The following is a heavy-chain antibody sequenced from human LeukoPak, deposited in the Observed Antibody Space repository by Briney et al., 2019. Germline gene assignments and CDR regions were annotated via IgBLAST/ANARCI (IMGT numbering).Heavy chain of an antibody. CDR1: GGSFSGYY. D-gene: IGHD3-10*01. CDR2: INHSGST. J-gene: IGHJ4*02. CDR3: ARGRGRGVNGY. Sequence: PSETLSLTCAVYGGSFSGYYWSWIRQPPGKGLEWIGEINHSGSTNYNPSLKSRVTISVDTSKNQFSLKLSSVTAADTAVYYRARGRGRGVNGYWGQGTLVTVSS. V-gene: IGHV4-34*01.